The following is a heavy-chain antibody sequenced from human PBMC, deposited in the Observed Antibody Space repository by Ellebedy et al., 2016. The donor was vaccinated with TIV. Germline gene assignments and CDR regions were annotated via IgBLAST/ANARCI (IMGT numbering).Heavy chain of an antibody. J-gene: IGHJ4*02. CDR3: AKEKRYCSSANCPLGY. CDR1: GFTFKSYD. CDR2: ISSDGGRK. V-gene: IGHV3-30*18. D-gene: IGHD2-2*01. Sequence: GGSLRLXCAASGFTFKSYDMHWVRQVPGKGLEWVAVISSDGGRKHYADSVKGRFTISRDNSKNTLFQQMNSLRPEDAAVFYCAKEKRYCSSANCPLGYWGQGNLVTVSS.